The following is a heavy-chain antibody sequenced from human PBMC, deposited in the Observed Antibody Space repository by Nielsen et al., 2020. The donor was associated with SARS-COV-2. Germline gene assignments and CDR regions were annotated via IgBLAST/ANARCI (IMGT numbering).Heavy chain of an antibody. CDR3: MTATRGCSGNSCYIQN. V-gene: IGHV4-34*03. J-gene: IGHJ4*02. Sequence: WIRQPPGKGLEWIAEILYDGTTNYNPSLRSRVSMSVDRSKSQVSLRLRSVTAADTATYYCMTATRGCSGNSCYIQNGGQGAPVTVSS. CDR2: ILYDGTT. D-gene: IGHD2-15*01.